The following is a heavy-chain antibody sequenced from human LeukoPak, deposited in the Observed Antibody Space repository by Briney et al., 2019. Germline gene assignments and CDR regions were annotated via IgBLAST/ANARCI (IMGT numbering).Heavy chain of an antibody. D-gene: IGHD2-15*01. Sequence: GGSLRLSCAASGFDFSGFYMHWVRQASGRGLEWVGLIRSKPSSYTTVYAASVKGRFTISRDDSKNTAYLQMKSLKAEDTAVYYCTRQDCSGGSCSYVDYWGQGTLVTVSS. CDR1: GFDFSGFY. J-gene: IGHJ4*02. V-gene: IGHV3-73*01. CDR2: IRSKPSSYTT. CDR3: TRQDCSGGSCSYVDY.